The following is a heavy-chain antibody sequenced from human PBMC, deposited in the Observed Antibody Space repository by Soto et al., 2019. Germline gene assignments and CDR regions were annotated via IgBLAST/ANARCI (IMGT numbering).Heavy chain of an antibody. CDR1: GFIFSGYA. CDR2: ISYDGSNK. D-gene: IGHD2-15*01. CDR3: ARGGGGYYYYGMDV. J-gene: IGHJ6*02. V-gene: IGHV3-30-3*01. Sequence: QVPLVESGGGVVQPGRSVRLSCEASGFIFSGYAMHWVRQAPGKGLEWVAGISYDGSNKYYADSVKGRFIISRDESKNTLYLQMNSLRPEDTAVYYCARGGGGYYYYGMDVWDQGTTVTVSS.